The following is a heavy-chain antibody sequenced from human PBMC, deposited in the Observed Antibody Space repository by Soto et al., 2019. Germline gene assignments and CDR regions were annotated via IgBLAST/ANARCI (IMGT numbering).Heavy chain of an antibody. J-gene: IGHJ3*02. CDR1: GYTFTSYG. CDR3: ARRGNRYLFSPRGAFDI. D-gene: IGHD3-9*01. Sequence: QVQLVQSGAEVKKPGASVKVSCKASGYTFTSYGISWVRQAPGQGLEWMGWISAYNGNTNYAQKLQGRVTMTTDTSASTAYMELRSLRSGDTAVYYCARRGNRYLFSPRGAFDIWRQGTMVTVSS. V-gene: IGHV1-18*01. CDR2: ISAYNGNT.